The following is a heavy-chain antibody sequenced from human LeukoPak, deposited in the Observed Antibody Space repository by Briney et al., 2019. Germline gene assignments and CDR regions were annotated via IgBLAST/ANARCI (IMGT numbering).Heavy chain of an antibody. Sequence: GGSLRLSCAASGFTFSSYAMHWVRQAPGKGLEWVAVISYDGSNKYYADSVKGRFTISRDNSKNTLYLQMNSLRAEDTAVYYCARDRQTGYSSLDVWGQGTTVTVSS. CDR1: GFTFSSYA. V-gene: IGHV3-30-3*01. CDR2: ISYDGSNK. CDR3: ARDRQTGYSSLDV. D-gene: IGHD3-9*01. J-gene: IGHJ6*02.